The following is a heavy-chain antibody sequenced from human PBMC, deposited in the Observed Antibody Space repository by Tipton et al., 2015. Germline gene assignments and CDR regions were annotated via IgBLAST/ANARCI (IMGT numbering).Heavy chain of an antibody. J-gene: IGHJ6*02. CDR1: GFTFTSYV. D-gene: IGHD6-19*01. CDR3: ARRGEGSGAMDV. Sequence: SLRLSCVVSGFTFTSYVMTWVRQAPGKGLEWVSSISRSGGSVYYADSVKGRVTISRDNAGNSVYLQMDSLRAEDTATYYCARRGEGSGAMDVWGQGTTVTVSS. V-gene: IGHV3-23*01. CDR2: ISRSGGSV.